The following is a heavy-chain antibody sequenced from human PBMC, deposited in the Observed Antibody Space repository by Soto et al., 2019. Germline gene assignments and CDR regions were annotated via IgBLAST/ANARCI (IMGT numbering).Heavy chain of an antibody. Sequence: GGSLRLSCAASGFTFSSYAMSWVRQAPGKGLEWVSAISGSGGSTYYADSVKGRFTISRDNSKNTLYLQMNSLRAEDTAVYYCAKDSDEGYDILTLFDYWGQGTLVTVSS. CDR1: GFTFSSYA. CDR3: AKDSDEGYDILTLFDY. D-gene: IGHD3-9*01. J-gene: IGHJ4*02. V-gene: IGHV3-23*01. CDR2: ISGSGGST.